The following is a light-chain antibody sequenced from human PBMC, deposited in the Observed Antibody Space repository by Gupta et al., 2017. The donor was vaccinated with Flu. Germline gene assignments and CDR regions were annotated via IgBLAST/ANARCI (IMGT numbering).Light chain of an antibody. Sequence: ITISCTGPSSDVGGYNNVSWYQQHPGKAPKLMIHEVSNRPSGVSNRFSGSKSGNTASLTISGLQAEDEADYYCSSYTSSNTLYVFGTGTKVTVL. CDR1: SSDVGGYNN. J-gene: IGLJ1*01. CDR3: SSYTSSNTLYV. CDR2: EVS. V-gene: IGLV2-14*01.